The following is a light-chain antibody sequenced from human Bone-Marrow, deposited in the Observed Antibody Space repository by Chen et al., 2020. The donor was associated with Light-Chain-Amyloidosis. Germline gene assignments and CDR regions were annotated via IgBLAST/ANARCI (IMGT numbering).Light chain of an antibody. CDR2: MNN. CDR1: RSNIGSNY. J-gene: IGLJ1*01. Sequence: QSVLTQPPSASETPGQRVTISCSGSRSNIGSNYVYWYKQLPGTAPKLLISMNNQRPSGVPDRFSGSKSGTSASLAISGLRAEDEADYYCSTWDDSLNGFYVFGTGTKVTVL. CDR3: STWDDSLNGFYV. V-gene: IGLV1-47*01.